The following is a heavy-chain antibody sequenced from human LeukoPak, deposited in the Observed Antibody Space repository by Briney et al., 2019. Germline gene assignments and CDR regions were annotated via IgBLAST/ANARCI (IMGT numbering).Heavy chain of an antibody. J-gene: IGHJ6*02. CDR2: INHSGST. V-gene: IGHV4-34*01. Sequence: PSETLSLTCAVYGGSFSGYYWSWIRQPPGKGLEWIGEINHSGSTNYNPSLKSRVTISVDTSKNQFSLKLSSVTAADTAVYYCASCSGYDYYYYGMDVWGQGTTDTVSS. D-gene: IGHD2-15*01. CDR1: GGSFSGYY. CDR3: ASCSGYDYYYYGMDV.